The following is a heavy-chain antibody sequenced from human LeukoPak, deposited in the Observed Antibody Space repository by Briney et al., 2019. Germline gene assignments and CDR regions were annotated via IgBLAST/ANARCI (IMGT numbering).Heavy chain of an antibody. CDR2: IYYRGST. CDR3: ARSNGYDGFDI. CDR1: GGSISSYY. Sequence: SETLSLTCTVSGGSISSYYWSRIRQPPGKGLEWIGYIYYRGSTNYNPSLKSRVTISVDTSKNQFSLKLSSVTAADTAVYYCARSNGYDGFDIWGQGTMVTVSS. V-gene: IGHV4-59*01. J-gene: IGHJ3*02. D-gene: IGHD5-18*01.